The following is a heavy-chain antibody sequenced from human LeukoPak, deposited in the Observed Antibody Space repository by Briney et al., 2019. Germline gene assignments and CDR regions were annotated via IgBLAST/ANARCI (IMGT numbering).Heavy chain of an antibody. CDR3: ARERVVPAAIQYYYYYYYMDV. CDR1: GFTFSSYW. J-gene: IGHJ6*03. D-gene: IGHD2-2*01. Sequence: PGESMRLACAASGFTFSSYWMSWVRQAPGKGLEWVANIKQDGSEKYYVDSVKGRFTISRDNAKNSLYLQMNSLRAEDTAVYYCARERVVPAAIQYYYYYYYMDVWGKGTTVTVSS. V-gene: IGHV3-7*01. CDR2: IKQDGSEK.